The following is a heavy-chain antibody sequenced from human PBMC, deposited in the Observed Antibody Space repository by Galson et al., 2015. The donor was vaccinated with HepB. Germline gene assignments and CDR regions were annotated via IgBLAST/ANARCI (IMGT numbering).Heavy chain of an antibody. Sequence: SLRLSCAASGFTFSSYAMHWVRQAPGKGLEWVAVISYDGSNKYYADSVKGRFTISRDNSKNTLYLQMNSLRAEDTAVYYCARDPNSSGWYKGYYYGVDVWGQGTTVTVSS. J-gene: IGHJ6*02. D-gene: IGHD6-19*01. V-gene: IGHV3-30-3*01. CDR1: GFTFSSYA. CDR3: ARDPNSSGWYKGYYYGVDV. CDR2: ISYDGSNK.